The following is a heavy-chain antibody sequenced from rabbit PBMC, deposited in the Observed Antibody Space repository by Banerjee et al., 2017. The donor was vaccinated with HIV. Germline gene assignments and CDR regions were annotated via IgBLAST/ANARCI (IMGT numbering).Heavy chain of an antibody. CDR2: INTSSGNT. J-gene: IGHJ4*01. Sequence: QEQLKETGGGLVQPGGSLTLSCKASGFAFFNYYMTWVRQAPGKGLEWIGCINTSSGNTVYASWAKGRFTISKTSSTTVTLQMTSLTAADTATYFCARDLAGVIGWNFNLWGPGTLVTVS. D-gene: IGHD4-1*01. V-gene: IGHV1S45*01. CDR3: ARDLAGVIGWNFNL. CDR1: GFAFFNYY.